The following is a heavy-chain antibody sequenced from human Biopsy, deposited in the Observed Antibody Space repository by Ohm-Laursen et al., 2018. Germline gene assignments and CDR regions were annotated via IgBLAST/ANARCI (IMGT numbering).Heavy chain of an antibody. Sequence: GTLSLTCAVYGESFNGYYWSWIHQTPGKGLEWIGEINHSGRTNYNPSLKSRVTISVDTSKNQFSLKVRSVTAADTAVYYCVRGVDYYDPYHYYALDVWGQGTTVIVSS. CDR3: VRGVDYYDPYHYYALDV. CDR2: INHSGRT. D-gene: IGHD3-22*01. V-gene: IGHV4-34*01. CDR1: GESFNGYY. J-gene: IGHJ6*02.